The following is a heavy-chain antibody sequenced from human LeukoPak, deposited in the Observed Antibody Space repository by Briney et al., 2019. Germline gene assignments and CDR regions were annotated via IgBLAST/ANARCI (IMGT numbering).Heavy chain of an antibody. CDR2: ISDGSSYI. CDR3: ARDHYGSGRYGMDV. CDR1: GFTFSRYS. Sequence: GGSLRLSCAASGFTFSRYSMNWVRQAPGKGLEWVSSISDGSSYICYADSVKGRFTISRDNAKNSLYLHMNSLRADDTAVYYCARDHYGSGRYGMDVWGQGTTVTVSS. D-gene: IGHD3-10*01. J-gene: IGHJ6*02. V-gene: IGHV3-21*01.